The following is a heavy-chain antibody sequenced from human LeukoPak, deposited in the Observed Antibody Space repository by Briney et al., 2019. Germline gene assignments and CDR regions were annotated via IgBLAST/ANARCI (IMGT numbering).Heavy chain of an antibody. D-gene: IGHD2-2*01. V-gene: IGHV1-69*06. Sequence: SVKVSCKASGATFSSYAISWVRQAPGQGLEWMGRIIPIFGTANYAQKFQGRVAITADKSTSTAYMELSSLRSEDTAVYYCARDVETDCSSTSCYYNWFDPWGQGTLFTVSS. CDR3: ARDVETDCSSTSCYYNWFDP. J-gene: IGHJ5*02. CDR1: GATFSSYA. CDR2: IIPIFGTA.